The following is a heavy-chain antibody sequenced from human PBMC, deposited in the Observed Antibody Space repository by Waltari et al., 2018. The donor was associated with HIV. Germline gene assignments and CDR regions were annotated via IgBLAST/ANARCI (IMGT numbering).Heavy chain of an antibody. J-gene: IGHJ4*02. Sequence: QQLQESGPGLVKPSEPPSLTCPCSGGSIRSSSCYWGWICQPPGKGLEWSGSIYYSGNTYYNPSLKSRVTISVDTSKNQFSQKLSSVTAADTAVYYCSRVSYGSGGLDYWGQGTLGNVSS. D-gene: IGHD3-10*01. CDR1: GGSIRSSSCY. CDR3: SRVSYGSGGLDY. V-gene: IGHV4-39*07. CDR2: IYYSGNT.